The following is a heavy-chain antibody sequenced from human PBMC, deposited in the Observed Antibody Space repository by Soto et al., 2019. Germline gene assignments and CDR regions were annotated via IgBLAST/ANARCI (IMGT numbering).Heavy chain of an antibody. V-gene: IGHV3-9*01. CDR2: ISWNSGNI. CDR3: VRSKGGYSYGTPFDY. CDR1: GFTFDDYA. J-gene: IGHJ4*02. D-gene: IGHD5-18*01. Sequence: EVQLEESGGALVQPGRSLRLSCAASGFTFDDYAMYWVRQVLGKGLEWVSSISWNSGNIGYADSVKGRFTTSRDNXXTXLXLXXXXLXXEDTALXYCVRSKGGYSYGTPFDYWGQGTLVTVSS.